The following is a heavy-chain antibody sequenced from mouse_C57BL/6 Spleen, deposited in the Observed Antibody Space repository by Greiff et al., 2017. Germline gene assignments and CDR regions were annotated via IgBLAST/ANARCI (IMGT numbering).Heavy chain of an antibody. J-gene: IGHJ1*03. D-gene: IGHD1-1*01. CDR1: GYTFTSYW. CDR3: ARSTYYCGSGYWYFGV. Sequence: QVQLKQPGAELVKPGASVKLSCKASGYTFTSYWMHWVKQRPGRGLEWIGRIDPNSGGTKYNEKFKSKATLTVDKPSSTAYMQLSSLTSEDSAVYYCARSTYYCGSGYWYFGVWGTGTTVTVSS. V-gene: IGHV1-72*01. CDR2: IDPNSGGT.